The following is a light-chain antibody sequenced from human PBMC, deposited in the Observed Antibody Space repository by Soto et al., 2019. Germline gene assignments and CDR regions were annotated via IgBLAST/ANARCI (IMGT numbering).Light chain of an antibody. CDR3: QQYEKLPHT. J-gene: IGKJ2*01. CDR1: QDIRNY. CDR2: DTS. V-gene: IGKV1-33*01. Sequence: DIKMTQSPSSLSASVGDRVTITCQASQDIRNYLNWYRQKPGQAPRLLIYDTSPLEIGVPSRFGGSGSGTDFTFTITGLQPEDIATYHCQQYEKLPHTFGEGTKVEI.